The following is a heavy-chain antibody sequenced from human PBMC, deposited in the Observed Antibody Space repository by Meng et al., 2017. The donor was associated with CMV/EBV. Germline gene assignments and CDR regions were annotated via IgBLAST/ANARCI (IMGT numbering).Heavy chain of an antibody. J-gene: IGHJ4*02. D-gene: IGHD1-26*01. CDR2: ISYDGSNK. V-gene: IGHV3-30*04. Sequence: GGSLSLSCAASGFTFSSYAMHWVRQAPGKGLEWVAVISYDGSNKYYADSVKGRFTISRDNSKNTLYLQMNSLRAEDTAVYYCARGEQPGTFFDYWGQGTLVTVSS. CDR1: GFTFSSYA. CDR3: ARGEQPGTFFDY.